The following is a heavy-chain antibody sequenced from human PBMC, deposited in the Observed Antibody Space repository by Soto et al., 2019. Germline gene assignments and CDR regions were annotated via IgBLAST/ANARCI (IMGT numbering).Heavy chain of an antibody. D-gene: IGHD1-26*01. Sequence: EVQLVESGGGLVQPGGSLRLSCAASEFTFSNYWMSWVRQAPGKGLEWVANIKEDGSEKYYVDSVKGRFTISRDSAKNSLYLQMDSLRAEDTAVYYCARLLKGGYCDYWGQGSLVTVSS. V-gene: IGHV3-7*03. J-gene: IGHJ4*02. CDR2: IKEDGSEK. CDR1: EFTFSNYW. CDR3: ARLLKGGYCDY.